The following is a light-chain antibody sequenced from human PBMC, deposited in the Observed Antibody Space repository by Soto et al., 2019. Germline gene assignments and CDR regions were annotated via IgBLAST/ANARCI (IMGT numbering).Light chain of an antibody. CDR1: QSLLHSNGFNY. J-gene: IGKJ5*01. CDR2: LGS. CDR3: MQALQTPLT. Sequence: DIVMTQSPLSLPVTPGEPASISCRSSQSLLHSNGFNYLDWYLQKPGQSPQLLIYLGSNRASGVPDRFSGSGSGTDFTLKISRVEAEDVGVYYCMQALQTPLTFGQVTRLEIK. V-gene: IGKV2-28*01.